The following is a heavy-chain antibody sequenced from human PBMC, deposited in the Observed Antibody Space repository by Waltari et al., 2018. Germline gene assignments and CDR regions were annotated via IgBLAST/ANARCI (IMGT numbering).Heavy chain of an antibody. CDR2: INHSGSP. V-gene: IGHV4-34*01. Sequence: QVQLQQWGAGLLKPSETLSLTCAVYGGSFSGYYWSWIRQPPGKGLEWIGEINHSGSPNYHPSLKSRGTISVDTSKNQFSLKLSSVTAADTAVYYCARGPPRGLLLLKSYYFDYWGQGTLVTVSS. CDR1: GGSFSGYY. CDR3: ARGPPRGLLLLKSYYFDY. J-gene: IGHJ4*02. D-gene: IGHD2-21*02.